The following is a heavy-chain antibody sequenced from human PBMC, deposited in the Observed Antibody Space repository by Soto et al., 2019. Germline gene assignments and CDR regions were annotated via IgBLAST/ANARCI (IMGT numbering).Heavy chain of an antibody. D-gene: IGHD3-3*01. V-gene: IGHV3-9*01. CDR3: AKDLRSGYYKDYYYYGMDV. CDR1: GFTFDDYA. Sequence: PGGSLRLSCAASGFTFDDYAMHWVRQAPGKGLEWVSGISWNSGSIGYADSVKGRFTISRDNAKNSLYLQMNSLRAEDTALYYCAKDLRSGYYKDYYYYGMDVWGQGTTVTVSS. CDR2: ISWNSGSI. J-gene: IGHJ6*02.